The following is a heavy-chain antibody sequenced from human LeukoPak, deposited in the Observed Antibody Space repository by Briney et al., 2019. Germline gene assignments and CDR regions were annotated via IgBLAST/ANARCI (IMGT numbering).Heavy chain of an antibody. CDR2: INWNGGST. CDR1: GFTFSSNG. Sequence: GGSLRLSCAASGFTFSSNGMSWVRQAPGKGLEWVSGINWNGGSTGYADSVKGRFTISRDNAKNSLYLQMNSLRAEDTALYYCASWAAAGTKEVYWGQGTLVTVSS. CDR3: ASWAAAGTKEVY. J-gene: IGHJ4*02. D-gene: IGHD6-13*01. V-gene: IGHV3-20*04.